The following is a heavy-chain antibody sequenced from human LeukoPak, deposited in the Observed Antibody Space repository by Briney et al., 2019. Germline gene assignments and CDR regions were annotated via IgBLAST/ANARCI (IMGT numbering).Heavy chain of an antibody. Sequence: GASVKVSCKASGYTFTNYAINWVRLAPGQGLEYMGWIDTNTGNPTYAQAFTGRIVFSLDTSVSTAYLQIRSLKAEDTAVYFCARRSMVQHMDVWGKGTTVIVSS. CDR3: ARRSMVQHMDV. J-gene: IGHJ6*03. D-gene: IGHD3-10*01. V-gene: IGHV7-4-1*02. CDR2: IDTNTGNP. CDR1: GYTFTNYA.